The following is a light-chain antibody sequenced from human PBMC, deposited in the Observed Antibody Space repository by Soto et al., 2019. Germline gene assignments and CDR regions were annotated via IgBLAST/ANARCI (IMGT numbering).Light chain of an antibody. J-gene: IGLJ2*01. CDR1: SSDVGAYNY. CDR3: TSYTSSNTLI. Sequence: QSVLTQPASVSGSPGQSITISCTGTSSDVGAYNYVSWYQHHPGKAPKLMVYDVSNRPSGVSDRFSGSKSGNTASLTISGLQAEDEADYYCTSYTSSNTLIFGGGTKLTVL. V-gene: IGLV2-14*03. CDR2: DVS.